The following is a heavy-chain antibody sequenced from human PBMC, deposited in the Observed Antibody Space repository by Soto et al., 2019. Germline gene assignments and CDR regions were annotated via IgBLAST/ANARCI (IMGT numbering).Heavy chain of an antibody. CDR2: ISSNSAYI. J-gene: IGHJ5*02. CDR1: GFTFRSFT. D-gene: IGHD6-13*01. CDR3: TRDASRDSSARGWFAP. Sequence: GGSLRLSCAASGFTFRSFTMNWVRQAPGKGLEWVSTISSNSAYIYYTDALRGRFTISRDNAKNSLHLQMNSLRAEDTAVYYCTRDASRDSSARGWFAPWGPGTLVTVSS. V-gene: IGHV3-21*01.